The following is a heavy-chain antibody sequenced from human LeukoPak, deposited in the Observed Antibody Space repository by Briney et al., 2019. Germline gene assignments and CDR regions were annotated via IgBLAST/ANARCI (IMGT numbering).Heavy chain of an antibody. CDR3: AKERIAVAGTNFDY. CDR2: TSGSGGST. J-gene: IGHJ4*02. D-gene: IGHD6-19*01. CDR1: GFIFSNYA. V-gene: IGHV3-23*01. Sequence: PGGSLRLSCAASGFIFSNYAMSWVRQAPGKGLEWVSATSGSGGSTYFADSVKGRFTISRDNSKNILYLQMNSLRAEDTAVYYCAKERIAVAGTNFDYWGQGTLVTVSS.